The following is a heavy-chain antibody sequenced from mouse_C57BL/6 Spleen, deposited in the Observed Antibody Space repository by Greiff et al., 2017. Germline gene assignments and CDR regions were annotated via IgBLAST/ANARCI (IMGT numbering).Heavy chain of an antibody. CDR2: ISYSGST. CDR1: GYSITSGYD. Sequence: VQLQQSGPGMVKPSQSLSLTCTVTGYSITSGYDWHWIRHFPGNKLEWMGYISYSGSTNYNPSLKSRISITHDTSKNHFFLKLNSVTTEDTATYYCAREGPYYGLDYWGQGTTLTVSS. D-gene: IGHD1-1*01. J-gene: IGHJ2*01. CDR3: AREGPYYGLDY. V-gene: IGHV3-1*01.